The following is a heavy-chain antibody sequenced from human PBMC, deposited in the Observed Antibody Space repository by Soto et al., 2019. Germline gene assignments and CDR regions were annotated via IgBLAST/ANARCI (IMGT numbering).Heavy chain of an antibody. Sequence: PSETLSLTCTVSGGSISRYYWSWIRQPPGKGLEWIGYIYYSGSTNYNPSLKSRVTISVDTSKNQFSLKLSSVTAADTAVYYCARDGRIAAAYHYYYYYYMEICAKGTTVTVSS. CDR1: GGSISRYY. CDR3: ARDGRIAAAYHYYYYYYMEI. V-gene: IGHV4-59*01. D-gene: IGHD6-13*01. CDR2: IYYSGST. J-gene: IGHJ6*03.